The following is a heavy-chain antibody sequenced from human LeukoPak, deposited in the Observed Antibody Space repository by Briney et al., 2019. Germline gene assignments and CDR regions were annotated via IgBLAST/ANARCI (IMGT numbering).Heavy chain of an antibody. CDR1: GFTFSSSA. CDR2: IVVGSGNT. CDR3: ARDIVVVPPAIGRDLKGWFDP. V-gene: IGHV1-58*02. J-gene: IGHJ5*02. Sequence: SVKVSCKASGFTFSSSAMQWVRQARGQRLEWIGWIVVGSGNTNYAQKFQERVTITRDMSTSTAYMELSSLRSEDTAVYYCARDIVVVPPAIGRDLKGWFDPWGQGTLVTVSS. D-gene: IGHD2-2*01.